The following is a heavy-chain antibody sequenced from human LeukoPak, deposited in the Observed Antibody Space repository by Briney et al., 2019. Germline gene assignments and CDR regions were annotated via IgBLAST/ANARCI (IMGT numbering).Heavy chain of an antibody. D-gene: IGHD3-22*01. Sequence: GGSLRLSCAASGFTFSSYGMHWVRQAPGKGLEWVAFIRYDGSNKYYADSVKGRFTISRDNSKNTLYLQMNSLRAEDTAVYYCAKDMYYYDSSGYYRNPDAFDIWGQGTMVTVSS. CDR2: IRYDGSNK. CDR1: GFTFSSYG. V-gene: IGHV3-30*02. J-gene: IGHJ3*02. CDR3: AKDMYYYDSSGYYRNPDAFDI.